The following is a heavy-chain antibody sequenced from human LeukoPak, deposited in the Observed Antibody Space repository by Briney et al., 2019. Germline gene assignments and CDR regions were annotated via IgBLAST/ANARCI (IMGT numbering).Heavy chain of an antibody. D-gene: IGHD3-3*01. CDR2: IYHSGST. Sequence: SETLSLTCAVSGGSISSSNWWSWVRQPPGKGLEWIGEIYHSGSTNYNPSLKSRVTISVDKSKNQFSLKLSCVTAADTAVYYCASIRGFYDFWSGYQDYYYYGMDVWGQGTTVTVSS. V-gene: IGHV4-4*02. CDR1: GGSISSSNW. J-gene: IGHJ6*02. CDR3: ASIRGFYDFWSGYQDYYYYGMDV.